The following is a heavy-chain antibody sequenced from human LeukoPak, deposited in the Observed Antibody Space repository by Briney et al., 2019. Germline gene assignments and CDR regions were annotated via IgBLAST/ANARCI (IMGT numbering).Heavy chain of an antibody. Sequence: SETLSLTCTVSGGSISSSSYYWGWIRQPPGKGLEWIGSIYYSGSTYYNPSLKSRVTISVDTSKNQFSLKLSSVTAADTAVYYCARDAGRAWGQGTLVTVSS. CDR2: IYYSGST. CDR3: ARDAGRA. V-gene: IGHV4-39*07. J-gene: IGHJ5*02. D-gene: IGHD6-13*01. CDR1: GGSISSSSYY.